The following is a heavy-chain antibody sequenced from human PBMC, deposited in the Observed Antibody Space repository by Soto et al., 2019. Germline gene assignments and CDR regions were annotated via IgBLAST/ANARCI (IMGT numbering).Heavy chain of an antibody. Sequence: GGSLRLSCAASGLIFSSYWMSWVRQAPGKGLEWVANIKQDGSERNYLDSVKGRFTISRDNAKNSLYLLMDSLRAEDTGVYYCARLRRLADWGQGTLVTVSS. D-gene: IGHD6-25*01. J-gene: IGHJ4*02. CDR3: ARLRRLAD. V-gene: IGHV3-7*05. CDR1: GLIFSSYW. CDR2: IKQDGSER.